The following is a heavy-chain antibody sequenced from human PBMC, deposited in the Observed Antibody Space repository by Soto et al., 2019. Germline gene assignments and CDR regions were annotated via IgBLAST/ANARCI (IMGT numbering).Heavy chain of an antibody. CDR1: GFTFSSYG. Sequence: SLRLSCAASGFTFSSYGMHWVRQAPGKGLEWVAVIWYDGSNKYYADSVKGRFTISRDNSKNTLYLQMNSLRAEDTAVYYCARVSHRIAVADYWGQGTLVTVSS. CDR3: ARVSHRIAVADY. D-gene: IGHD6-19*01. J-gene: IGHJ4*02. CDR2: IWYDGSNK. V-gene: IGHV3-33*01.